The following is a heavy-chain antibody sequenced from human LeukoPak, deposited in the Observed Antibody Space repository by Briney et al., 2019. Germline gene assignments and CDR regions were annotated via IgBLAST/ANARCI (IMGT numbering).Heavy chain of an antibody. CDR3: ASSDYYDSSGYYDDAFGI. CDR1: GGSISSYY. Sequence: PSETLSLTCTVSGGSISSYYWSWIRQPPGKGLEWIGYIYYSGSTNYNPSLKSRVTISVDTSKNQFSLKLSSVTAADTAVYYCASSDYYDSSGYYDDAFGIWGQGTMVTVSS. V-gene: IGHV4-59*01. CDR2: IYYSGST. D-gene: IGHD3-22*01. J-gene: IGHJ3*02.